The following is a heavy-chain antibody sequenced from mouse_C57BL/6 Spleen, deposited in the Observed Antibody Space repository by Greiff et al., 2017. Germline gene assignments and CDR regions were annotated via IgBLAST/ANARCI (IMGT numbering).Heavy chain of an antibody. J-gene: IGHJ4*01. D-gene: IGHD2-5*01. Sequence: EVKVVESGPELVKPGASVKISCKASGYSFTGYYMNWVKQSPEKSLEWIGEINPSTGGTTYNQKFKAKATLTVDKSSSTAYMQLKSLTSEDSAVYYCARYYSNYYAMDYWGQGTSVTVSS. CDR3: ARYYSNYYAMDY. CDR2: INPSTGGT. CDR1: GYSFTGYY. V-gene: IGHV1-42*01.